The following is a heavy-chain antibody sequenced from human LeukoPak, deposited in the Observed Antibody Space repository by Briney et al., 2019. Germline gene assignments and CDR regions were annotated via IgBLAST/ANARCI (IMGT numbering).Heavy chain of an antibody. J-gene: IGHJ4*02. CDR2: ISGYNGNT. CDR1: GYTFTSYG. CDR3: ARDLKRGYSSGRYSWGTGSSNDY. Sequence: GASVKVSCKASGYTFTSYGISWVRQAPGQGLEWMGWISGYNGNTNYAQKLQGRVTMTTETSTSTAYMELRSLRSDDTAVYYCARDLKRGYSSGRYSWGTGSSNDYWGQGTLVTVSS. V-gene: IGHV1-18*01. D-gene: IGHD6-19*01.